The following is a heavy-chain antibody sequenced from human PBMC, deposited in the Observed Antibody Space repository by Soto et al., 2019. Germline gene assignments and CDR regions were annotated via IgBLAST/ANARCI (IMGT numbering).Heavy chain of an antibody. CDR2: ISAYNGNT. D-gene: IGHD3-16*01. J-gene: IGHJ5*02. CDR3: ARDPYDYVWGSSNWFDP. V-gene: IGHV1-18*01. Sequence: QVQLVQSGAEVKKPGASVKVSCKASGYTFTSYGISWVRQAPGQGLEWMGWISAYNGNTNYAQKLQGRVTMTTDTSTSTAYMELRSLRSDDTAVYYCARDPYDYVWGSSNWFDPWGQGTLVTVSS. CDR1: GYTFTSYG.